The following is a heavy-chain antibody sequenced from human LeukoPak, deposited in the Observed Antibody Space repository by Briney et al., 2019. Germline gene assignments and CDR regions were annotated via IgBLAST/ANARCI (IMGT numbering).Heavy chain of an antibody. J-gene: IGHJ4*02. D-gene: IGHD1-26*01. CDR1: GYTFTSYG. CDR2: IIPILGIA. CDR3: ARDPSGGATMTSY. Sequence: ASVKVSCKASGYTFTSYGISWVRQAPGQGLEWMGRIIPILGIANYAQKFQGRVTITADKSTSTAYMELSSLRSEDTAVYYCARDPSGGATMTSYWGQGTLVTVSS. V-gene: IGHV1-69*04.